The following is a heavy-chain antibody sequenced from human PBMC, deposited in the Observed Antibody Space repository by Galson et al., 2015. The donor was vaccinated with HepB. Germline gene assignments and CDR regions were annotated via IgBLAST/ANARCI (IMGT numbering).Heavy chain of an antibody. D-gene: IGHD3-9*01. CDR1: GGSISSFF. CDR3: ARVQGEDDYDISTGWIGYAFDV. CDR2: IYYTAST. Sequence: LSLTCSVSGGSISSFFWSWIRQPPGKGLEWVGDIYYTASTNYNPSLKSRLTISLDTSKNQFSLKLNSVTAADTAVYYCARVQGEDDYDISTGWIGYAFDVWGQGTTVTVSP. V-gene: IGHV4-59*13. J-gene: IGHJ3*01.